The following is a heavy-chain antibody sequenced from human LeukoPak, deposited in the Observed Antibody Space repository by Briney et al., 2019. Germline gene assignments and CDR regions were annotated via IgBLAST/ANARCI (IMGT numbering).Heavy chain of an antibody. Sequence: SETLSLTCSVSGGSISSNSYYWGWIRQPPGKGLEWIGHIYYSGSTYYKPSLKSRLNISVDTSKNQFSLNLSSVTAADTAVYFCARCLATAASWLDVWGRGTTVTVSS. D-gene: IGHD2-2*01. V-gene: IGHV4-30-4*08. CDR2: IYYSGST. J-gene: IGHJ6*02. CDR3: ARCLATAASWLDV. CDR1: GGSISSNSYY.